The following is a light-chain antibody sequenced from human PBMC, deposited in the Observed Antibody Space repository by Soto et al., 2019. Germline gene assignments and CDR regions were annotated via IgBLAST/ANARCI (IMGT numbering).Light chain of an antibody. Sequence: ALAQPPSASGTPGQRVTISCSGSSSNIGSNYVYWYQQLPGTAPKLLIYRNNQRPSGVPDRFSGSKSGTSASLAISGLRSEDEADYYCAAWDDSLSGQVFGTGTKVTVL. CDR1: SSNIGSNY. CDR3: AAWDDSLSGQV. CDR2: RNN. V-gene: IGLV1-47*01. J-gene: IGLJ1*01.